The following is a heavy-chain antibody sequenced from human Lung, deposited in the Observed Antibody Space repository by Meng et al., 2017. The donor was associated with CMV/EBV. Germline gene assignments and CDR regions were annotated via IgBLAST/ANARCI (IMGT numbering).Heavy chain of an antibody. CDR2: INPNSGCR. CDR1: GYIFSGYY. J-gene: IGHJ6*02. D-gene: IGHD2-2*01. V-gene: IGHV1-2*02. CDR3: ARGLRDYCSTTSCPYGVDV. Sequence: ASVKVSCKASGYIFSGYYIHWVRQAPGQGLEWMGWINPNSGCRNYAQKFQGRVTMTRDTSISTAYMDLSRLKSDDTAVYYCARGLRDYCSTTSCPYGVDVWGQGTTVTVSS.